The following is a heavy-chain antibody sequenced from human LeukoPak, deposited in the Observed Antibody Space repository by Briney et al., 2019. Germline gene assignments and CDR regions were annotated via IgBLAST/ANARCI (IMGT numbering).Heavy chain of an antibody. CDR1: GGSISSYY. Sequence: PSETLSLTCTVSGGSISSYYWSWIRQPPGKGLEWVGYIYYSGSTNYNPSLKSRVTISVDTSKNQFSLKLSSVTAADTAVYYCASFPYYDFWSGYPRRYYYMDVWGKGTTVTVSS. D-gene: IGHD3-3*01. CDR3: ASFPYYDFWSGYPRRYYYMDV. V-gene: IGHV4-59*01. J-gene: IGHJ6*03. CDR2: IYYSGST.